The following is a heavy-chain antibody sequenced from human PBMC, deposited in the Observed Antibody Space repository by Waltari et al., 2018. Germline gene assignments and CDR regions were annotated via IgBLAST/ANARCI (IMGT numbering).Heavy chain of an antibody. V-gene: IGHV3-7*01. D-gene: IGHD4-4*01. Sequence: EIQLVESGGDLVQPGGSLRLSCVTSGFPFHNFWMAWVRQGPGKVLPLVAHTNHDGSVSYHLDSVKGRFTISRDNARNSLYLEMDRLRVEDTGVYYCAREGLTEEAAYWGQGTLVTVSS. CDR3: AREGLTEEAAY. CDR1: GFPFHNFW. J-gene: IGHJ4*02. CDR2: TNHDGSVS.